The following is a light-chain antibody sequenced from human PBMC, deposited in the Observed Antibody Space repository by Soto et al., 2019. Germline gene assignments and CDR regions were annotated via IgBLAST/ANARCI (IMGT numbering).Light chain of an antibody. Sequence: QMTQSPSSLSASVGDRVIITCRADHSINNYLNWYQQKPGQVPKLLIYAASTLQSGVPSRFSGSGSGRVFTLTINSLQPKDFATYYCQQSYSTLGTFGRGTRVEI. CDR3: QQSYSTLGT. J-gene: IGKJ1*01. CDR1: HSINNY. CDR2: AAS. V-gene: IGKV1-39*01.